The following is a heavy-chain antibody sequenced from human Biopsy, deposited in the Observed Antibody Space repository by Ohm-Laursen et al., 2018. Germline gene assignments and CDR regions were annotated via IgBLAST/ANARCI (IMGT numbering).Heavy chain of an antibody. D-gene: IGHD6-19*01. CDR2: ISSSGITA. CDR3: ARSGWNFEFDS. J-gene: IGHJ4*02. V-gene: IGHV3-11*01. Sequence: SLRLSCAASRFTFSGYFMSWIRQAPGKGLEWVSYISSSGITAHYADSVKGRFTISRDNAKNSLYLQMSSLRAEDTAIYYCARSGWNFEFDSWGKGTLVAVSS. CDR1: RFTFSGYF.